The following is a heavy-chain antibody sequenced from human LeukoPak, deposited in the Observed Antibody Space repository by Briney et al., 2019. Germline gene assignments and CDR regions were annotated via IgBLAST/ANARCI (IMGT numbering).Heavy chain of an antibody. D-gene: IGHD5-18*01. Sequence: GGSLRLSCAASGFTFSSYWMSWVRQAPGKGLEWVANIKQDGSEKYYVDSAKGRFTISRDNAKNSLYLQMNSLRAEDTALYYCARHLSGITGYTYGRGIDYWGQGTLVTVSS. CDR2: IKQDGSEK. V-gene: IGHV3-7*01. J-gene: IGHJ4*02. CDR1: GFTFSSYW. CDR3: ARHLSGITGYTYGRGIDY.